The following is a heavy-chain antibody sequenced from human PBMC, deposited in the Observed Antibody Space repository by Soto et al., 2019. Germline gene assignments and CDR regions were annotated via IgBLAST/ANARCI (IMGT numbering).Heavy chain of an antibody. J-gene: IGHJ6*02. D-gene: IGHD5-12*01. Sequence: QVQLVQSGAEVKKPGSSVKVSCKASGGTFSSYAISWVRQSPGQGLEWMGGIIPIFGTANYAQKFQGRVTITADESTSTAYMERSILISEDSAVYYCSRDHDSGYVLNLLYFYSMDVRGQSTTVTVSS. V-gene: IGHV1-69*12. CDR1: GGTFSSYA. CDR2: IIPIFGTA. CDR3: SRDHDSGYVLNLLYFYSMDV.